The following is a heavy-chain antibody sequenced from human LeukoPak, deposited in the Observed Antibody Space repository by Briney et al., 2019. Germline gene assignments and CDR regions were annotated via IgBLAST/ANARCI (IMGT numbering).Heavy chain of an antibody. Sequence: ASVKVSCKASGYTFTGYYMHWVRQAPGQGLEWMGWMNPNSGNTGYAQKFQGRVTMTRNTSISTAYMELSSLRSEDTAVYYCARGLRFLEWFQYYYYGMDVWGQGTTVTVSS. V-gene: IGHV1-8*02. CDR1: GYTFTGYY. CDR3: ARGLRFLEWFQYYYYGMDV. J-gene: IGHJ6*02. D-gene: IGHD3-3*01. CDR2: MNPNSGNT.